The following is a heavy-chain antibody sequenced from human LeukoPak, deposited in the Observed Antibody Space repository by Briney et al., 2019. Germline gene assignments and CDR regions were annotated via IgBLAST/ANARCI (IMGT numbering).Heavy chain of an antibody. CDR2: ISSSSNII. D-gene: IGHD3-3*01. CDR3: ARDAIFGVVIVNSFDY. CDR1: GFTFSSYS. Sequence: GGSLRLSCAASGFTFSSYSMNWVRQAPGKGLEWVSYISSSSNIIYYADSVKGRFTISRDNAKNSLYLQMTSLRAEVTAVYYCARDAIFGVVIVNSFDYWGQGTLVTVSS. J-gene: IGHJ4*02. V-gene: IGHV3-48*01.